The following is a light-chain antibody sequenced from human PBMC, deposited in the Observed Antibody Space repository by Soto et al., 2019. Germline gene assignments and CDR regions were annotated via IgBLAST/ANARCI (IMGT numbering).Light chain of an antibody. CDR1: QSVSSNY. CDR3: KEFGRSPPSWT. V-gene: IGKV3-20*01. J-gene: IGKJ1*01. Sequence: ETVLTQSPGTLSLSPGERATLSCRASQSVSSNYLAWYQQKPGQAPRLLMYGASTRATGIPDRFSGSGSGKDFTLTINILAPEDFVVYYVKEFGRSPPSWTFGQGTNVEIK. CDR2: GAS.